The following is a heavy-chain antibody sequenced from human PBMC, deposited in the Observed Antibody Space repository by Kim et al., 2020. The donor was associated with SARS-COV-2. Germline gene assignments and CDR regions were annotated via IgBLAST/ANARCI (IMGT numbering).Heavy chain of an antibody. Sequence: SVKVSCKASGGAFSSYAISWVRQAPGQGLEWMGRIIPILGIANYAQKFKGRVTITADNSTTTAYMELISLRTEDMAVYYCASPSIAAAGLFYYYYGMDV. CDR2: IIPILGIA. CDR3: ASPSIAAAGLFYYYYGMDV. CDR1: GGAFSSYA. J-gene: IGHJ6*01. V-gene: IGHV1-69*04. D-gene: IGHD6-13*01.